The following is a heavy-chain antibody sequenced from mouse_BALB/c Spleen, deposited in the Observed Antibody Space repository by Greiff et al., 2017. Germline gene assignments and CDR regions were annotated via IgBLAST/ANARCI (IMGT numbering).Heavy chain of an antibody. V-gene: IGHV14-4*02. CDR2: IDPENGDT. CDR3: NAWGGYDTLLYAMDN. J-gene: IGHJ4*01. CDR1: GFNIKDYY. Sequence: VQLQQSGAELVRSGASVKLSCTASGFNIKDYYMHWVKQRPEQGLEWIGWIDPENGDTEYAPKFQGKATMTADTSSNTAYLQLSSLTSEDTAVYYCNAWGGYDTLLYAMDNWGQGTSVTVSS. D-gene: IGHD2-2*01.